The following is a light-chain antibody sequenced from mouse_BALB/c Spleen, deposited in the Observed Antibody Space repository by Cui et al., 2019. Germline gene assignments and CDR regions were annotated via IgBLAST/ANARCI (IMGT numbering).Light chain of an antibody. Sequence: DIVMTPSHTFMSTSVGDRVSITCKASQDVSTAVAWYQQKPGQSPKLLIYWASTRHTGVPDRFTGSGSGTDYTLTISSVQAEDLALYYCQQHYSTPFTFGSGTKLEIK. J-gene: IGKJ4*01. V-gene: IGKV6-25*01. CDR1: QDVSTA. CDR3: QQHYSTPFT. CDR2: WAS.